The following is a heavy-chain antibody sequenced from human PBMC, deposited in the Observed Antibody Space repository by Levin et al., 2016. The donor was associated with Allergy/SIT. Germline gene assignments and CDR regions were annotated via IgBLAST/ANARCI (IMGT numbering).Heavy chain of an antibody. CDR3: AREPSTSPLRSQYYYGMDV. D-gene: IGHD2-2*01. V-gene: IGHV3-53*01. CDR2: IYSGGST. Sequence: GGSLRLSCAASGFTVSSNYMSWVRQAPGKGLEWVSVIYSGGSTYYADSVKGRFTISRDNSKNTLYLQMNSLRAEDTAVYYCAREPSTSPLRSQYYYGMDVWGQGTTVTVSS. J-gene: IGHJ6*02. CDR1: GFTVSSNY.